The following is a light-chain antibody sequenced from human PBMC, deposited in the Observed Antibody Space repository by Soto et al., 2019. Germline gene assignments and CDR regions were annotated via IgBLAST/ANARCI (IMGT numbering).Light chain of an antibody. Sequence: EIVLTQSPATLSLSPGERATLSCRASQSVSSYLAWYQQKPGQAPRLLIYDAYNRATGIPARFSGSGSGTAFTLTISSLEPEDFAVYYCQQRSNWPTWTFGQGTKVEIK. V-gene: IGKV3-11*01. CDR3: QQRSNWPTWT. J-gene: IGKJ1*01. CDR1: QSVSSY. CDR2: DAY.